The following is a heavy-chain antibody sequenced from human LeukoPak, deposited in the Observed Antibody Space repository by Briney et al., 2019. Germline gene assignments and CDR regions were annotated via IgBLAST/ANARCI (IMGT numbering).Heavy chain of an antibody. V-gene: IGHV3-30*03. D-gene: IGHD1-26*01. J-gene: IGHJ4*02. CDR2: ISYDGDDK. Sequence: PGRSLRLSCAASGFTFSTYGMHWVRQAPGKGLEWVAVISYDGDDKAYADSLKGRFTISRDNSKNTLYLEMNSLRAEDTAVYYCARDPVGATTPDCWGQGALVTVSS. CDR1: GFTFSTYG. CDR3: ARDPVGATTPDC.